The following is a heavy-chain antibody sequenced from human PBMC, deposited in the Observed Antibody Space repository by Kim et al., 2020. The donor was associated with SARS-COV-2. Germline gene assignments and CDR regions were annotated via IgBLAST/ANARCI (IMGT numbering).Heavy chain of an antibody. V-gene: IGHV1-18*01. J-gene: IGHJ4*02. Sequence: LQGRVTMTTDTSTSTAYMELRSLRSDDTAVYYCAREDSSSWYSPDFYFDYWGQGTLVTVSS. D-gene: IGHD6-13*01. CDR3: AREDSSSWYSPDFYFDY.